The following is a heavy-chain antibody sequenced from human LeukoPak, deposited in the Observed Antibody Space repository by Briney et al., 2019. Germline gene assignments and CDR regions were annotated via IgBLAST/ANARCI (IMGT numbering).Heavy chain of an antibody. D-gene: IGHD3-10*01. V-gene: IGHV3-23*01. CDR1: GFTFSSYA. CDR3: AKVKSRWGITMVRGAKNWFDP. J-gene: IGHJ5*02. Sequence: GGSLRLSCAASGFTFSSYAMSWVRQAPGKGLEWVSAISGSGGSTYYADSVKGRFTISRDNSKNTLYLQMNSLRAEDTAVYYCAKVKSRWGITMVRGAKNWFDPWGQGTLVTASS. CDR2: ISGSGGST.